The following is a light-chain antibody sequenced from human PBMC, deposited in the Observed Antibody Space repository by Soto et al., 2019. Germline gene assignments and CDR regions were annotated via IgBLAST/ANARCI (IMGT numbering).Light chain of an antibody. CDR1: QTISRNF. V-gene: IGKV3-20*01. Sequence: EIVLTQSPGTLSLSPGDEATLSCRASQTISRNFFAWYQQKPGQAPRLLIYGASTRATGIPDRFSGSGSGTDFILTISRLEPEDFAVYYCQQYYSTPRTFGQGTKVEIK. CDR2: GAS. CDR3: QQYYSTPRT. J-gene: IGKJ1*01.